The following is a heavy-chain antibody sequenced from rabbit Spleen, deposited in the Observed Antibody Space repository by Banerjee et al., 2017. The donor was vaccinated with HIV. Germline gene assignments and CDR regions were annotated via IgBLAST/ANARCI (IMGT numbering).Heavy chain of an antibody. CDR1: RFSFSSSYY. D-gene: IGHD1-1*01. CDR3: ARDSGSGHYIDVLFSL. V-gene: IGHV1S45*01. Sequence: QQQLEESGGGLVKPGGTLTLTCTVSRFSFSSSYYMCWVRQAPGKGLEWIACIYAGSGDITYYASWAKGRFTISKTSSTTVDLEMTSLTVADTATYFCARDSGSGHYIDVLFSLWGPGTLVTVS. CDR2: IYAGSGDIT. J-gene: IGHJ4*01.